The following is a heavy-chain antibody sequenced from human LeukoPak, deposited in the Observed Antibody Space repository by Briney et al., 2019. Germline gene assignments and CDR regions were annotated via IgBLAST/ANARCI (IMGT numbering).Heavy chain of an antibody. Sequence: GSLRLSCAASGFTFSSYWMSWVRQAPGKGLEWVANIKQDGSEKYYVDSVKGRFTISRDNAKNSLYLQMNSLRAEDTAVYYCACGGVPGVAYYYYYMDVWGKGTTVTVSS. D-gene: IGHD2-2*01. CDR3: ACGGVPGVAYYYYYMDV. V-gene: IGHV3-7*01. CDR1: GFTFSSYW. CDR2: IKQDGSEK. J-gene: IGHJ6*03.